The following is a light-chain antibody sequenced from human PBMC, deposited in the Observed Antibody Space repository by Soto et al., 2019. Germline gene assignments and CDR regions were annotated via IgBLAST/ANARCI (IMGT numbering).Light chain of an antibody. Sequence: QSALTQPASVSGSPGQSITISCTGTRSDVGGYNYVYWHQQHPGKAPKLMIYDVTNRPSGVSDRFSGSKSGNTASLTISGLQAEDEADYYCSSYTSSSTYVFGAGNMVTVL. J-gene: IGLJ1*01. CDR3: SSYTSSSTYV. CDR1: RSDVGGYNY. V-gene: IGLV2-14*01. CDR2: DVT.